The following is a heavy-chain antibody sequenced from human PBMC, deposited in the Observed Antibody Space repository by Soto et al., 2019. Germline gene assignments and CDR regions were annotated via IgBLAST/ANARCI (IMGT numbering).Heavy chain of an antibody. CDR3: GRESGETWDYEAS. CDR2: LNTYGNT. J-gene: IGHJ5*02. D-gene: IGHD1-7*01. Sequence: KPSETLSLTCTVSGGSTSSYRWSWIRQPAGKGLEWIGRLNTYGNTHYNPSLKSRVTVSVDTSRNQFFLTLRSVTAADSAVYHCGRESGETWDYEASWGQGTPVTVSS. CDR1: GGSTSSYR. V-gene: IGHV4-4*07.